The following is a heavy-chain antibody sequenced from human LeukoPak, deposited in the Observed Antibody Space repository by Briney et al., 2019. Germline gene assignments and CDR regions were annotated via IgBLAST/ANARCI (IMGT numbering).Heavy chain of an antibody. CDR2: IKQDGSEK. J-gene: IGHJ4*02. CDR3: ARANDYGDFPDY. CDR1: GFTFSSCW. D-gene: IGHD4-17*01. V-gene: IGHV3-7*01. Sequence: GGSLRLSCAASGFTFSSCWMSWVRQAPGKGLEWVANIKQDGSEKYYVDSVKGRFTISRDNAKNSLYLQMNSLRAEDTAVYYCARANDYGDFPDYWGQGTLVTVSS.